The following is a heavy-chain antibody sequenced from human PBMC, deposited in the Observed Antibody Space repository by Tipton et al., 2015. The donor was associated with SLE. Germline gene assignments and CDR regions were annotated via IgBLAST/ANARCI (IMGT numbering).Heavy chain of an antibody. CDR3: ARDRGSGSDNWFDP. CDR1: GFTFSNYW. D-gene: IGHD6-19*01. J-gene: IGHJ5*02. V-gene: IGHV3-74*01. CDR2: INSDGSST. Sequence: SLRLSCAASGFTFSNYWMHWVRQVTGKGLVWISRINSDGSSTSYADSVKGRFTISRDNAKNTLFLQMNSLRAEDTAMYYCARDRGSGSDNWFDPWVQGTLVTVYS.